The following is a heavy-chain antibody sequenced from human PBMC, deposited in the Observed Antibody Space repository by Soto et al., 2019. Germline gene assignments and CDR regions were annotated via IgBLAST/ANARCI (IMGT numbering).Heavy chain of an antibody. CDR3: ASRGGTIAARPVLHYYYYGMDV. CDR1: GYSFTSYW. V-gene: IGHV5-10-1*01. CDR2: IDPSDSYT. D-gene: IGHD6-6*01. Sequence: PGESLKISCKGSGYSFTSYWISWVRQMPGKGLEWMGRIDPSDSYTNYSPSFQGHVTISADKSISTAYLQWSSLKASDTAMYYCASRGGTIAARPVLHYYYYGMDVWGRGTTVTVSS. J-gene: IGHJ6*02.